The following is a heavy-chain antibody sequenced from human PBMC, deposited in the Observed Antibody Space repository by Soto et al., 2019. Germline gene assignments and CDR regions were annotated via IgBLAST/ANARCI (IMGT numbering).Heavy chain of an antibody. CDR3: ARELVPAAVDY. CDR2: INHSGST. D-gene: IGHD2-2*01. CDR1: GGSFSGYY. V-gene: IGHV4-34*01. J-gene: IGHJ4*02. Sequence: QVQLQQWGAGLLKPSETLSLTCAVYGGSFSGYYWSWIRQPPGKGLEWIGEINHSGSTNYNPSLKSRVTTSVDTSKNQFSLKLSSVTAADTAVYYCARELVPAAVDYWGQGTLVTVSS.